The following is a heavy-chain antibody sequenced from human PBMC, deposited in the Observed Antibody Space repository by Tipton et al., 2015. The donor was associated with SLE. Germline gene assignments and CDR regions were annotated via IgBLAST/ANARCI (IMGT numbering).Heavy chain of an antibody. CDR3: AREGRREQLALDY. Sequence: TLSLTCAVSGYSISSGYYWGWIRQPPGKGLEWIGSIYHSGNTYYNPSLKSRVTISVDTSKNQFSLKLSSVTAADTAVYYCAREGRREQLALDYWGQGTLVTVSS. CDR1: GYSISSGYY. J-gene: IGHJ4*02. CDR2: IYHSGNT. V-gene: IGHV4-38-2*02. D-gene: IGHD6-6*01.